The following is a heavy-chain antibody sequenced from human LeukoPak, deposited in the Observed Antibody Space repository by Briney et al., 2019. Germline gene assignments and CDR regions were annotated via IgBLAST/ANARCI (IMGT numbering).Heavy chain of an antibody. V-gene: IGHV3-64*01. CDR3: ARERGRGWQRGAFSH. Sequence: GGYLSLSCAGSGFTFSSYSMHWVRRAQGNGLEYVSAISTTGDSTYYANSVRGRFTISRDNPKNKLYLQMGSLRAEDMAVYYCARERGRGWQRGAFSHGGQGTLVSVS. CDR2: ISTTGDST. CDR1: GFTFSSYS. J-gene: IGHJ4*02. D-gene: IGHD6-19*01.